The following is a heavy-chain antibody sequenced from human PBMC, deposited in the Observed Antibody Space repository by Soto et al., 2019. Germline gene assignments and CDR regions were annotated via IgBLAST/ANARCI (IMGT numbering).Heavy chain of an antibody. CDR3: STGSPFSGSVFDY. Sequence: EVQLVESGGGLVKPGGSLRLSRAASGFSFRTTWMAWVRQAPGKGLEWVGRIKSKSAGETTDYADPVKGRFTISRDESKDTLYLHMDSLETGDTAVYYCSTGSPFSGSVFDYWGQGTLVTVSS. D-gene: IGHD1-26*01. CDR1: GFSFRTTW. J-gene: IGHJ4*02. CDR2: IKSKSAGETT. V-gene: IGHV3-15*05.